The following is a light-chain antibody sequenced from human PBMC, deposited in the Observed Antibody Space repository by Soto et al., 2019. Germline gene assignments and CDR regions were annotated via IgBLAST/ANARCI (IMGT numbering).Light chain of an antibody. Sequence: EIVLTQSPGTLSLSPGERATLSCRASQSVSSSHLAWYQQKPGQAPRLLIYGASSRATGSPDRFSDSGSGTNFTLTISRLKPEDFAVYDCQQYGSSSWTFGQGTKVEIK. CDR2: GAS. CDR1: QSVSSSH. V-gene: IGKV3-20*01. CDR3: QQYGSSSWT. J-gene: IGKJ1*01.